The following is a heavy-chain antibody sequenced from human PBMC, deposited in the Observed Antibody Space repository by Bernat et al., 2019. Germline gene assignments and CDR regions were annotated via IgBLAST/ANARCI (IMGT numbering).Heavy chain of an antibody. CDR3: AKGPSVGVWRYYFDY. D-gene: IGHD5/OR15-5a*01. J-gene: IGHJ4*02. Sequence: EVQLLESGGGLVQPGGYLRLSCAASGFTFSSYAMSWVRQAPGKVLEWVSAISGSGGRTYDANSVKGRFTISRDNSKNTLYLQMNSLRAEDTAVYYCAKGPSVGVWRYYFDYWGQGTLVTVSS. CDR2: ISGSGGRT. CDR1: GFTFSSYA. V-gene: IGHV3-23*01.